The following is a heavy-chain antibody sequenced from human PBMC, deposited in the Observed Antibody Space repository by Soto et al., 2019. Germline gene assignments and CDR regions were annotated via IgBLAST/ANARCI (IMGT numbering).Heavy chain of an antibody. D-gene: IGHD3-10*01. CDR1: GFTFSSYG. V-gene: IGHV3-33*01. CDR3: ARELYGSGSYQNNWFDP. J-gene: IGHJ5*02. Sequence: GGSLRLSCAASGFTFSSYGMHWVRQAPGKGLEWVAVIWYDGSNKYYADSVKGRFTISRDNSKNTLYLQMNSLRAEDTAVYYCARELYGSGSYQNNWFDPWGQGTLVTVSS. CDR2: IWYDGSNK.